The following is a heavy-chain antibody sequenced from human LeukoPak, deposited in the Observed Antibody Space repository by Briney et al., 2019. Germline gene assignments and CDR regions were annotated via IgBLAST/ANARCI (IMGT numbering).Heavy chain of an antibody. CDR3: ARDAKIITAAGTPGY. V-gene: IGHV3-21*01. CDR1: GFTLSSYS. D-gene: IGHD6-13*01. Sequence: GGSLRLSCTASGFTLSSYSMNWVRQAPGKGLEWVSSISSSSSYIYYADSVKGRFTISRDNAKNSLYLQMNSLRAEDTAVYYCARDAKIITAAGTPGYWGQGTLVTVSS. J-gene: IGHJ4*02. CDR2: ISSSSSYI.